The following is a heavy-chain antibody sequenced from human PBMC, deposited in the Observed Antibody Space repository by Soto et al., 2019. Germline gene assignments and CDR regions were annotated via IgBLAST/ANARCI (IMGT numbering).Heavy chain of an antibody. CDR2: ITESGGDT. CDR3: TRASSDRNHMEV. Sequence: PGGSLRLSCAASGFTFGNFVMRWVRQTPGKGLEWVSTITESGGDTYYTDSVKGRFTISRDNSKNTLYLQMTSLRAEDTALYYSTRASSDRNHMEVWGPGTTVTVSS. CDR1: GFTFGNFV. J-gene: IGHJ6*02. V-gene: IGHV3-23*01.